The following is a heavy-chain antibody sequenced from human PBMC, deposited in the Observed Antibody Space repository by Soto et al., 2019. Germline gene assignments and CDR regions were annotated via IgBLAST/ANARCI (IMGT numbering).Heavy chain of an antibody. CDR3: ARHGSYTNRLYAFHI. D-gene: IGHD2-15*01. CDR2: MYYCGST. Sequence: QVQLQESGPGLVKPSETLALTCTVSGGSISSSYLSWIRQPPGKGPEWIAYMYYCGSTSYNPSLKSRVTISLDTSKNKFSLNLTSVTAADTAVYYCARHGSYTNRLYAFHIWGQGTMVTVSS. CDR1: GGSISSSY. V-gene: IGHV4-59*08. J-gene: IGHJ3*02.